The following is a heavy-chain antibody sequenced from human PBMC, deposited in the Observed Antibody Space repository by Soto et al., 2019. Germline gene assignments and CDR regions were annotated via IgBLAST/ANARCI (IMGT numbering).Heavy chain of an antibody. J-gene: IGHJ4*02. CDR2: IYYSGST. V-gene: IGHV4-39*01. CDR3: ASVTTVNGHFDY. CDR1: GGSISSSSYY. D-gene: IGHD4-4*01. Sequence: SETLSLTCTVSGGSISSSSYYWGWIRQPPGKGLEWIGSIYYSGSTYYNPSLKSRVTISVDTSKNQFSLKLSSVTAADTAVYYCASVTTVNGHFDYWGQGTLVTVSS.